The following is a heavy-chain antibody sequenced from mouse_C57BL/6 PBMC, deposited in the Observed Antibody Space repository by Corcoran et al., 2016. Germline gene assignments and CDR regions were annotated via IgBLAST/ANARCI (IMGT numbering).Heavy chain of an antibody. CDR2: INTYSGVP. J-gene: IGHJ3*01. CDR3: ASPLPRGFAY. D-gene: IGHD6-1*01. Sequence: QIQLVQSGPELKKPGETVKISCKDSGYTFTTYGMSWVKQAPGKGLKWMGWINTYSGVPTYADDFKGRFAFSLETSASTAYLQINNLKNEDTATYFCASPLPRGFAYWGQGTLVTVSA. V-gene: IGHV9-3*01. CDR1: GYTFTTYG.